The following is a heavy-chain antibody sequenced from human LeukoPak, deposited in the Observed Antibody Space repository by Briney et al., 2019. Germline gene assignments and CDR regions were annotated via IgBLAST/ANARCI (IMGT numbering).Heavy chain of an antibody. D-gene: IGHD5-18*01. CDR3: ASSNVDTATAVDY. CDR1: GGSTGSGDSC. Sequence: SATLSLTCTLSGGSTGSGDSCWSWIRHPPGKGLAWIGYIYYSGSTYYNPSLKSRVTISVDTSKNQFSLKLSSVTAADTAVYYCASSNVDTATAVDYWGQGTLVTVSS. J-gene: IGHJ4*02. V-gene: IGHV4-30-4*01. CDR2: IYYSGST.